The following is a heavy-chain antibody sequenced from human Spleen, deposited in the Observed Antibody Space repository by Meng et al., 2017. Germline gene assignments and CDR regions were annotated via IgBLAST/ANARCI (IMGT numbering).Heavy chain of an antibody. J-gene: IGHJ6*02. CDR3: ARQGYSNSYFYSYGMDV. CDR2: IWYDGSLQ. CDR1: GFTFNTYA. V-gene: IGHV3-33*01. Sequence: GESLKISCAASGFTFNTYAMHWVRQAPGKGLEWVAVIWYDGSLQYFADSVKGRFTISRDNSKNTLYLQMNSLRAEDTAVYYCARQGYSNSYFYSYGMDVWGQGTTVTVSS. D-gene: IGHD4-11*01.